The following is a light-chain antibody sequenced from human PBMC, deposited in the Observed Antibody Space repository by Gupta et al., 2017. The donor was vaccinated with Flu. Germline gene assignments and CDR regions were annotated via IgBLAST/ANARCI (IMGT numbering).Light chain of an antibody. CDR3: TTWDDNRSSAV. CDR1: SPNIVSNF. J-gene: IGLJ7*01. CDR2: RNN. Sequence: SVLTHPPSASGTPGQRVTIPCSGSSPNIVSNFVYWYQQFQGAAPKLLIYRNNQRPAGVPDGFSDSKAGTSASLAISGLRSEDEADYYCTTWDDNRSSAVFGGGTQLTVL. V-gene: IGLV1-47*01.